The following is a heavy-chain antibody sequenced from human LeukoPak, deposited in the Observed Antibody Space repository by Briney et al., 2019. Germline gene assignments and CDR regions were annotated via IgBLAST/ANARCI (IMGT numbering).Heavy chain of an antibody. J-gene: IGHJ4*02. CDR1: GYSISSGYY. CDR2: IYHSGST. V-gene: IGHV4-38-2*02. D-gene: IGHD3-10*01. CDR3: ARVLDYFGSGTYSFDY. Sequence: SETLSLTCTVSGYSISSGYYWGWIRQPPGKGLEWIGSIYHSGSTFYNPSLKNRVTVSVDTSKNQFSLNLASVTAADTAVFYCARVLDYFGSGTYSFDYWGQGTLVTVSS.